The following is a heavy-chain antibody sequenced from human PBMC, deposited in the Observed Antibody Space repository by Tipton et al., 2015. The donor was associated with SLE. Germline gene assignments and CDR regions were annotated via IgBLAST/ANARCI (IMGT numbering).Heavy chain of an antibody. V-gene: IGHV4-59*12. D-gene: IGHD3-9*01. CDR2: IYYGGSG. J-gene: IGHJ3*01. Sequence: TLSLTCTVSGGSISTYYWSWIRQPPGKGLEWIGYIYYGGSGNYNPSLKSRVSISVDRSKNQFSLTVFSVTAADTALYFCARAKDWEDGFDVWGQGTMVTVSA. CDR3: ARAKDWEDGFDV. CDR1: GGSISTYY.